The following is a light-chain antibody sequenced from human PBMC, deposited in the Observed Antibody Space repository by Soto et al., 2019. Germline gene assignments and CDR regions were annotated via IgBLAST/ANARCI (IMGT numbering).Light chain of an antibody. V-gene: IGKV3-20*01. J-gene: IGKJ3*01. CDR1: QSINNRY. Sequence: IVLTQSPGTLSLSPGERATLSCRASQSINNRYLAWYQQKPCQAPRLLIYAASRRATGIPDRFSGSGSGTDFTLTISRLEPEDFAVYYCQQFGSSPGFTFGPGTKVDIK. CDR3: QQFGSSPGFT. CDR2: AAS.